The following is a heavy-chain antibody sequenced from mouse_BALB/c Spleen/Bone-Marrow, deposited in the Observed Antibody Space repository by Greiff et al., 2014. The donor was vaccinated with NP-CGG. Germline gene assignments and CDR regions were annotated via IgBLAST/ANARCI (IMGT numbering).Heavy chain of an antibody. D-gene: IGHD2-14*01. V-gene: IGHV1S127*01. J-gene: IGHJ3*01. Sequence: VQLQQSGAELVKPGASVKMSCKASGYTFTSYWMHWVKQRPGQGLGWIGVIDPSDSYTSYNQKFKGKATLTVDTSSSTAYMQLSRVTSGDSAVYYCTMCYRSFAYWGQGTLVTVSA. CDR3: TMCYRSFAY. CDR1: GYTFTSYW. CDR2: IDPSDSYT.